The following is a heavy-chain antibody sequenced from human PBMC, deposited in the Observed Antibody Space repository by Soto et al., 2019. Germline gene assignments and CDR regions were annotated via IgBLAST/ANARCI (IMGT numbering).Heavy chain of an antibody. J-gene: IGHJ5*02. CDR2: ICYSGST. D-gene: IGHD3-3*01. V-gene: IGHV4-39*01. CDR1: GGSISSSSYY. CDR3: ARHTTSGSDFWSGYLDP. Sequence: QLQLQESGPGLVKPSETLSLTCTVSGGSISSSSYYWGWIRQPPGKGLEWIGSICYSGSTYYNPCRKRRVTISVDTCKNQFSLKLSSVTAADTAVYYCARHTTSGSDFWSGYLDPWGQGTLVTVSS.